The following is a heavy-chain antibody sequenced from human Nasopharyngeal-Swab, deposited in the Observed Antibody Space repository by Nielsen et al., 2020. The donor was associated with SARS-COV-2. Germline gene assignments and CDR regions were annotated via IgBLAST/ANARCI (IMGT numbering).Heavy chain of an antibody. CDR1: GFTFSSYG. J-gene: IGHJ4*02. Sequence: GGSLRLSCAASGFTFSSYGMHWVRQAPGKGLEWVAVIWYDGSNKYYADSVEGRFTISRDNSKNTLYLQMDSLRAEDTAVYYCARSGQWLVQDYWGQGTLVTVSS. CDR3: ARSGQWLVQDY. V-gene: IGHV3-33*01. CDR2: IWYDGSNK. D-gene: IGHD6-19*01.